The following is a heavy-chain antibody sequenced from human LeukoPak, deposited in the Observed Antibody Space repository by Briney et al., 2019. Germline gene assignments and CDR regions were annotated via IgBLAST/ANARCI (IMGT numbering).Heavy chain of an antibody. D-gene: IGHD6-19*01. CDR1: GFTFSSYA. CDR2: ISGSGGST. CDR3: AKGFPVAGYYYYYCYGMDV. J-gene: IGHJ6*02. V-gene: IGHV3-23*01. Sequence: GGSLRLSCAASGFTFSSYAMSWVRQAPGKGLEWVSAISGSGGSTYYAGSVKGRFTISRDNSKNTLYLQMNSLRAEDTAVYYCAKGFPVAGYYYYYCYGMDVWGQGTTVTVSS.